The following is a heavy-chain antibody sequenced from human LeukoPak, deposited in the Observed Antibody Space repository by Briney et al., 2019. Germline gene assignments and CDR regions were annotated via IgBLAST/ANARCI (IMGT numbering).Heavy chain of an antibody. CDR1: GFTFSSYA. J-gene: IGHJ4*02. V-gene: IGHV3-30*04. Sequence: PGGSLRLSCAASGFTFSSYAMHWVRQAPGKGLEWVAVISYDGSNKYYADSVKGRFTISRDNSKNTLYLQMNSLRAEDTAVYYCASTRHYWGQGALVTVSS. CDR3: ASTRHY. CDR2: ISYDGSNK.